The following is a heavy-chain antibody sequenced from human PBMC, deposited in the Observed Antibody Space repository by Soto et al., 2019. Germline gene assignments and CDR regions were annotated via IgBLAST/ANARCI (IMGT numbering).Heavy chain of an antibody. CDR2: IIPIFGTA. V-gene: IGHV1-69*01. D-gene: IGHD5-12*01. CDR3: AREGDGYRSRGVDY. Sequence: QVQLVQSGAEVKKPGSSVKVSCKASGGTFSSYAISWVRQAPGQGLEWMGGIIPIFGTAHYAQKFQGRVTITADESTSTAYMELSSLRSEDTAVYYCAREGDGYRSRGVDYWGQGTLVTVSS. CDR1: GGTFSSYA. J-gene: IGHJ4*02.